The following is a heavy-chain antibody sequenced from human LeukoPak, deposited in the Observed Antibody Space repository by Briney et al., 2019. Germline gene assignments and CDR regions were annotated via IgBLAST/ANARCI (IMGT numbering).Heavy chain of an antibody. J-gene: IGHJ4*02. CDR3: ARAGDSSSWYYFDY. Sequence: SETLSLTCAVYGGSFSGYYWSWIRQPPGKGLEWIGEINHSGSTNYNPSLKSRVTISVDTSKNQFSLKLSSVTAADTAVYYCARAGDSSSWYYFDYWGQGTPVTVSS. V-gene: IGHV4-34*01. CDR1: GGSFSGYY. CDR2: INHSGST. D-gene: IGHD6-13*01.